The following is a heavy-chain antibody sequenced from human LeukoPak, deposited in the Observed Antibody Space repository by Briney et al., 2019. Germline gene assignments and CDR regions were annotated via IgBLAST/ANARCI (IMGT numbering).Heavy chain of an antibody. D-gene: IGHD5-12*01. V-gene: IGHV4-39*01. CDR3: ARAIVATRYPYYFDY. J-gene: IGHJ4*02. CDR2: IDYSGST. CDR1: GGSISSPSYW. Sequence: SETLSLTCTVSGGSISSPSYWWGWIRQPPGKGLEWIGIIDYSGSTYYNPSLKGRLTISVDTSMNQFSLKLSSVTAADTAVYYCARAIVATRYPYYFDYWGQGTLVTVSS.